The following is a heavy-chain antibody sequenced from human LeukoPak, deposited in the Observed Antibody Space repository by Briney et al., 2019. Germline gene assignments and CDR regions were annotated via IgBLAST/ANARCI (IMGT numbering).Heavy chain of an antibody. D-gene: IGHD3-22*01. CDR1: GGSISRYY. J-gene: IGHJ4*02. CDR3: AGAFPDSSRYIGPLDH. Sequence: PSETLSLTCAVSGGSISRYYWSWIRQPPGKGLEFIGHIYYSGSTNYNPSLKSRVTISVDTFKKQFSLNLSSVTAADTAVYYCAGAFPDSSRYIGPLDHWGQGTLVTVSS. CDR2: IYYSGST. V-gene: IGHV4-59*01.